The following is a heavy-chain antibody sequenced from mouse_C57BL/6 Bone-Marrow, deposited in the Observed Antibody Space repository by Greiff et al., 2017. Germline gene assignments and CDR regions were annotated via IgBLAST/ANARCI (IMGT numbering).Heavy chain of an antibody. CDR1: GFTFSSYG. Sequence: EVQLKESGGDLVKPGGSLKLSCAASGFTFSSYGMSWVRQTPDKRLEWVATISSGGSYTYYPDSVKGRFTISGDNAKNTLYLQMSVLNSEYTAVYYCARRFYFDYWGQGTTLTVAS. J-gene: IGHJ2*01. CDR2: ISSGGSYT. CDR3: ARRFYFDY. V-gene: IGHV5-6*01.